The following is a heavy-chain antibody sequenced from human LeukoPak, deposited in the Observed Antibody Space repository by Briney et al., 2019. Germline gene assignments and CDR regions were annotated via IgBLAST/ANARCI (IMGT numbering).Heavy chain of an antibody. D-gene: IGHD6-13*01. CDR3: AKVSSSWYRSDPNEYFDY. Sequence: GRSLRLSCAASGFTFDDYTMHWVRQAPGKGLEWVSLISWDGGSTYYADSVKGRFTISRDNSKNSLYLQMNSLRTEDTALYYCAKVSSSWYRSDPNEYFDYWGQGTLVTVSS. J-gene: IGHJ4*02. V-gene: IGHV3-43*01. CDR2: ISWDGGST. CDR1: GFTFDDYT.